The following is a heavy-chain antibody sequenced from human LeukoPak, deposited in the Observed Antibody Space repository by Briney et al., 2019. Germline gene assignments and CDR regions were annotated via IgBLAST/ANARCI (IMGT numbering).Heavy chain of an antibody. CDR1: GGSISTGSYY. V-gene: IGHV4-61*02. CDR3: ARSISMVRGVTNDY. D-gene: IGHD3-10*01. Sequence: PSETLSLTCTVSGGSISTGSYYWSWIRQPAGKGLEWIGRIYTSGSTNYNPSLKSRVTISVDTSKNQFSLKLSSVTAADTAVYYCARSISMVRGVTNDYWGQGTLVTVSS. J-gene: IGHJ4*02. CDR2: IYTSGST.